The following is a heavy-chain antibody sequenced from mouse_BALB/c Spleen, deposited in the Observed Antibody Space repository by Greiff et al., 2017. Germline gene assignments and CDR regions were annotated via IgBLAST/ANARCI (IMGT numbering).Heavy chain of an antibody. CDR2: INPSTGYT. Sequence: QVQLQQSGAELAKPGASVKMSCKASGYTFTSYWMHWVKQRPGQGLEWIGYINPSTGYTEYNQKFKDKATLTADKSSSTAYMQLSSLTSEDSAVYYCARNYGNYRYWYFDVWGAGTTGTVSS. V-gene: IGHV1-7*01. CDR3: ARNYGNYRYWYFDV. CDR1: GYTFTSYW. J-gene: IGHJ1*01. D-gene: IGHD2-1*01.